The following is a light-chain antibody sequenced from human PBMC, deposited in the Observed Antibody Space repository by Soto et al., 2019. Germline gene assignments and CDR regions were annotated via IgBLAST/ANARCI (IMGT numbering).Light chain of an antibody. CDR1: ESVSSN. J-gene: IGKJ1*01. V-gene: IGKV3-15*01. CDR3: QQYNNWPPWT. Sequence: EIVVTQSPATVSVSSGERSTLSCRASESVSSNLAWYQQKPGQAPRLLIYAASTRATGIPARFSGSGSGTEFTLTISSLQSEDFAVYYCQQYNNWPPWTFGQGTKVDIK. CDR2: AAS.